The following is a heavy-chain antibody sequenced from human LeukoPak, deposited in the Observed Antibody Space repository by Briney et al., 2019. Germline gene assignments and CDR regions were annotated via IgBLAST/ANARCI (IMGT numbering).Heavy chain of an antibody. D-gene: IGHD3-3*01. Sequence: GGSLRLSCAASGFTFSSYAMSWVRQAPGKGLEWLSSISGSGGSTYYADSVKGRFTISRDNSKNTLYLQMNSLRAEDTAVYYCAKDLAGVVIILFDYWGQGTLVTVSS. V-gene: IGHV3-23*01. CDR1: GFTFSSYA. CDR3: AKDLAGVVIILFDY. J-gene: IGHJ4*02. CDR2: ISGSGGST.